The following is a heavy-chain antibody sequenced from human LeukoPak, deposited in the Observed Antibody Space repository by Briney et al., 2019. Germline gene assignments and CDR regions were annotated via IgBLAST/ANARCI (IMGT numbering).Heavy chain of an antibody. CDR1: GGSFSGYY. J-gene: IGHJ6*03. CDR2: INHSGST. CDR3: ARGDLQLERRYYYMDV. D-gene: IGHD1-1*01. V-gene: IGHV4-34*01. Sequence: SETLSLTCAVYGGSFSGYYWSWIRQPPGKGLEWIGEINHSGSTNYNPSLKSRVTISVGTSKNQFSPKLSSVTAADTAVYYCARGDLQLERRYYYMDVWGKGTTVTVSS.